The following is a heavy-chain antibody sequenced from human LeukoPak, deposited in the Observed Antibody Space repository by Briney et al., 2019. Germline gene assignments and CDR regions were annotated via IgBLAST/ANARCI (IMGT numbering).Heavy chain of an antibody. D-gene: IGHD6-6*01. V-gene: IGHV3-23*01. CDR3: AKYRISAPPPRDFDS. CDR1: GFTFINYA. J-gene: IGHJ4*02. CDR2: IDSSGGGI. Sequence: GGSLRLSCEASGFTFINYAMTWVRQGPGKGLEWVSDIDSSGGGIHYADAVKGRFIVSRDNSKNTVFLQMNSLRAEDTAVYYCAKYRISAPPPRDFDSWGQGTLVTVSS.